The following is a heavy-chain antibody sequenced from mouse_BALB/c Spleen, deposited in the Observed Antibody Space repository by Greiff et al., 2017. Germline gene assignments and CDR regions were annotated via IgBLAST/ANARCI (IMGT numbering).Heavy chain of an antibody. Sequence: EVQVVESGGGLVKPGGSLKLSCAASGFTFSDYYMYWVRQTPEKRLEWVATISDGGSYTYYPDSVKGRFTISRDNAKNNLYLQMSSLKSEDTAMYYCARTYYGSAFDYWGQGTTLTVSS. CDR1: GFTFSDYY. CDR2: ISDGGSYT. CDR3: ARTYYGSAFDY. J-gene: IGHJ2*01. D-gene: IGHD2-10*01. V-gene: IGHV5-4*02.